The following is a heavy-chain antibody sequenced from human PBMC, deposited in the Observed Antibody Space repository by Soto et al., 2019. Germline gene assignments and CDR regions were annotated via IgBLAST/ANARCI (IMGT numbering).Heavy chain of an antibody. CDR3: ARWKVRDTGFFDC. J-gene: IGHJ4*02. V-gene: IGHV3-11*01. CDR2: ISRSGSTI. CDR1: GFTFGDYS. Sequence: PGGSLRLSCAASGFTFGDYSMSWIRQAPGKGLEWISYISRSGSTIYHADSVKGRFTISRDNTKNSLYLQMNSLRAEDTAVYYCARWKVRDTGFFDCWGQGTLVTVSS. D-gene: IGHD1-1*01.